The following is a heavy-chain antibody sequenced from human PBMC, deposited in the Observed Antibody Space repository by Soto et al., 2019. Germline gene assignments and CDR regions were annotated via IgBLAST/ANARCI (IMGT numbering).Heavy chain of an antibody. CDR1: GFTFSSYG. J-gene: IGHJ6*02. CDR3: AKDGKVFGESYGDGMDV. CDR2: ISYDGSNK. V-gene: IGHV3-30*18. Sequence: QVQLVESGGGVVQPGRSLRLSCAASGFTFSSYGMHWVRQAPGKGLEWVAVISYDGSNKYYADSVKGRFTISRDNSKNTLYLQMNSLRAEDTAVYYCAKDGKVFGESYGDGMDVWGQGTTVTVSS. D-gene: IGHD3-10*02.